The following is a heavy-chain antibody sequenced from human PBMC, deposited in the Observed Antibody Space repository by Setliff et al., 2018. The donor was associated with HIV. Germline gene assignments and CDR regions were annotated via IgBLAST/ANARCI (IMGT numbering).Heavy chain of an antibody. D-gene: IGHD1-26*01. CDR1: GFAFSTFD. V-gene: IGHV3-23*01. Sequence: PGGSLRLSCEASGFAFSTFDMNWVRQSPGKGLEWVSGVSTGRHTTYYAWSVKGRFTVSRDDSNNMLFLQMTSLGDDDTAIYDCAKPTIGIYPRSFDLWGPGTMVTVSS. CDR2: VSTGRHTT. J-gene: IGHJ3*01. CDR3: AKPTIGIYPRSFDL.